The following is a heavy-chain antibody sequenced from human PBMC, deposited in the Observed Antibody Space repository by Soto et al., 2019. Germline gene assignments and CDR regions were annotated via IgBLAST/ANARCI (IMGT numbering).Heavy chain of an antibody. CDR1: GGTFSSYA. V-gene: IGHV1-69*13. CDR3: AEGGYNNYFDY. D-gene: IGHD5-12*01. CDR2: IIPIFGTA. J-gene: IGHJ4*02. Sequence: GASVKVSCKASGGTFSSYAISWVRQAPGQGLEWMGGIIPIFGTANYAQKFQGRVTITADESTSTAYMELSSLRSEDTAVYYCAEGGYNNYFDYWGQGTLVTVSS.